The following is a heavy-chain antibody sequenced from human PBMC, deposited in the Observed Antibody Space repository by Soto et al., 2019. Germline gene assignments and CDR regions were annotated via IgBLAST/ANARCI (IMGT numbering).Heavy chain of an antibody. V-gene: IGHV1-3*01. CDR1: GYTFTSYA. CDR3: ARDRTGLRSSPYFDY. Sequence: GASVKVSCKASGYTFTSYAMHWVRQAPGQRLEWMGWINAGNGNTKYSQKFQGRVTITRDTSASTAYMELSSLRSEDTAVYYCARDRTGLRSSPYFDYWGQGTLVTVSS. J-gene: IGHJ4*02. CDR2: INAGNGNT. D-gene: IGHD4-17*01.